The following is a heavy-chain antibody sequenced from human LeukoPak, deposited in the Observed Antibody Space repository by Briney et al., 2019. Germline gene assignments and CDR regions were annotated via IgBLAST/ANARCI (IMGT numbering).Heavy chain of an antibody. D-gene: IGHD2-15*01. CDR3: ARSTYCSGGSCSYYYMDV. J-gene: IGHJ6*03. V-gene: IGHV4-30-4*07. Sequence: SETLSLTCAVSGGSISSGGYSWSWIRQPPGKGLEWIGYIYYSGSTYYNPSLKSRVTISVDTSKNQFSLKLSSVTAADTAVYYCARSTYCSGGSCSYYYMDVWGKGTTVTVSS. CDR1: GGSISSGGYS. CDR2: IYYSGST.